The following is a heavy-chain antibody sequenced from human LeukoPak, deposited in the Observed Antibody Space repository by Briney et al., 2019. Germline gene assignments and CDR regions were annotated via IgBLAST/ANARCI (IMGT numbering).Heavy chain of an antibody. V-gene: IGHV4-61*02. CDR2: IYTSGST. CDR1: GGSISSGSYY. Sequence: PSETLSLTCTVSGGSISSGSYYWSWIRQPAGKGLEWIGRIYTSGSTNYNPSLKSRVTISVDTSKNQFSLKLSSVTAADTAVYYCARHSTQRGKWLPTEWGQGTLVTVSS. D-gene: IGHD6-19*01. CDR3: ARHSTQRGKWLPTE. J-gene: IGHJ4*02.